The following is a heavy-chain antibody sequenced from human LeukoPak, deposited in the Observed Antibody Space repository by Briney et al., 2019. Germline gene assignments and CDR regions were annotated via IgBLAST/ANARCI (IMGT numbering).Heavy chain of an antibody. CDR3: ARGYYDFWSGTYIGIVELMGY. CDR1: GYTFTGYY. Sequence: GASVKVSCKASGYTFTGYYIHWVRQAPGQGLEWMGRINPNSGGTNYAQKFQGRATMTRDTSISTAYMELSRLRSDDTAVYYCARGYYDFWSGTYIGIVELMGYWGQGTLVTVSS. D-gene: IGHD3-3*01. CDR2: INPNSGGT. V-gene: IGHV1-2*06. J-gene: IGHJ4*02.